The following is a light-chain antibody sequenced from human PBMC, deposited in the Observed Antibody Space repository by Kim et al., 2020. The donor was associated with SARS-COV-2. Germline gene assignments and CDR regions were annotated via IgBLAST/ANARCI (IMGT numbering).Light chain of an antibody. CDR2: GAS. J-gene: IGKJ1*01. CDR1: QSVSSSY. V-gene: IGKV3-20*01. CDR3: QQYGNSPWA. Sequence: SPGERATLSCRASQSVSSSYLAWYQQKPGQAPRLLIYGASSRATGIPDRFSGSGSGTDFTLTISRLEPEDFAMYYCQQYGNSPWAFGQGTKVDIK.